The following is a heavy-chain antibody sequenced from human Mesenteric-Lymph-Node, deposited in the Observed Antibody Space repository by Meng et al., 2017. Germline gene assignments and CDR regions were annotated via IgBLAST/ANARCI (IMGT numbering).Heavy chain of an antibody. J-gene: IGHJ3*02. Sequence: ASVKVSCKASGCTFTNYYMHWVRQAPGQGLEWMGIINPSGGSTSYAQKFQGRVTMTRDTSTSTVYMELSSLRSEDTAVYYCARDPGSGYCSGGSCYGAFDIWGQGTMVTVSS. CDR2: INPSGGST. CDR1: GCTFTNYY. V-gene: IGHV1-46*01. CDR3: ARDPGSGYCSGGSCYGAFDI. D-gene: IGHD2-15*01.